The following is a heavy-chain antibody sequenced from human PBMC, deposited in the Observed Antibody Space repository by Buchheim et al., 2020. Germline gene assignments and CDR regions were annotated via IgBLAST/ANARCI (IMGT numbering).Heavy chain of an antibody. CDR1: GYTFTSYD. Sequence: QVQLVQSEAEVKKPGASVKVSCKASGYTFTSYDINWVRQAPGQGLEWMGWMNPNSGNTGYAQKFQGRVTMTRNTSISTAYMELSSLRSEDTAVYYCARSHTTGYSSSWYDLLFHAFDIWGQGT. CDR3: ARSHTTGYSSSWYDLLFHAFDI. J-gene: IGHJ3*02. V-gene: IGHV1-8*01. CDR2: MNPNSGNT. D-gene: IGHD6-13*01.